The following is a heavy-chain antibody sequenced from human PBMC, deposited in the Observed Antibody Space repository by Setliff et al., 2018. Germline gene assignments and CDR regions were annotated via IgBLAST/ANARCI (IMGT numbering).Heavy chain of an antibody. CDR3: ARDPNGDYVGAFDP. V-gene: IGHV3-23*01. CDR1: SFNLANYA. Sequence: GESLKISCVASSFNLANYAVTWVRQAPGKGLEWVSSIHSDGITTYYADSVKGRFTISRGNSRNTLSLQMNSLRAEDTASYYCARDPNGDYVGAFDPWGQGIVVTVSS. CDR2: IHSDGITT. J-gene: IGHJ5*02. D-gene: IGHD4-17*01.